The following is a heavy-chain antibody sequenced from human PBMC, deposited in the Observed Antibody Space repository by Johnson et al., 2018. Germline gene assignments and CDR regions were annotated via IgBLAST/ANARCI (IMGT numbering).Heavy chain of an antibody. CDR3: ATYDSSCYLSGVRYYYYGMDV. V-gene: IGHV1-69*12. CDR1: GGTFSSYA. CDR2: IIPIFGTA. Sequence: VQLVQSGAEVKKPGSSVKVSCKASGGTFSSYAISWVRQAPGQGLEWMGGIIPIFGTANYAQKFQGRVTITADESTSTAYMELSSLRSEDTAVYYCATYDSSCYLSGVRYYYYGMDVWGQGTTVTVSS. J-gene: IGHJ6*02. D-gene: IGHD3-22*01.